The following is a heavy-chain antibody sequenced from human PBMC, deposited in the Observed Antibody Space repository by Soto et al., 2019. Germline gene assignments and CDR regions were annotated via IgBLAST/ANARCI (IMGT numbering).Heavy chain of an antibody. V-gene: IGHV3-64*07. D-gene: IGHD6-13*01. CDR1: GFTFSNFA. CDR3: ARALIGAGGTKYYFDY. J-gene: IGHJ4*02. CDR2: ISSTGARI. Sequence: EVQLAESGGGLVQPGGSLRLSCAASGFTFSNFAVHWVRQAPGKGPEFVSGISSTGARIFYAASVESRVTLPSDNTKTLVPLQIGRLHPEDPAVYYCARALIGAGGTKYYFDYWGRGALVTVSS.